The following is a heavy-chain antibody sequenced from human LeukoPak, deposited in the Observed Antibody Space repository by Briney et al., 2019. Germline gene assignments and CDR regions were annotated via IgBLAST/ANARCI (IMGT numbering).Heavy chain of an antibody. CDR2: IYYSGST. CDR1: GGSISSYY. J-gene: IGHJ4*02. D-gene: IGHD4-17*01. Sequence: SETLSLTCTVSGGSISSYYWGWIRQPPGKGLEWIGYIYYSGSTNYNPSLKSRVTISADTSKNQFSLRLSSVTAADTAVYYCARRGIGYGDYLDYWGQGTLATVSS. V-gene: IGHV4-59*01. CDR3: ARRGIGYGDYLDY.